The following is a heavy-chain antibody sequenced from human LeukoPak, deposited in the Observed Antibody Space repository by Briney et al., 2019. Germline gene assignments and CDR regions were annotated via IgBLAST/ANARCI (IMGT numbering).Heavy chain of an antibody. J-gene: IGHJ5*02. D-gene: IGHD6-19*01. CDR3: ARVHSSGWYWFDP. Sequence: GGSLRLSCAASGFTFSDYYMSWIRQAPGKGLECFSYISSSSSYTNYADSVKGRFTISRDNAKNSLYLQMNSLRAEDTAVYYCARVHSSGWYWFDPWGQGTLVTVSS. CDR2: ISSSSSYT. CDR1: GFTFSDYY. V-gene: IGHV3-11*05.